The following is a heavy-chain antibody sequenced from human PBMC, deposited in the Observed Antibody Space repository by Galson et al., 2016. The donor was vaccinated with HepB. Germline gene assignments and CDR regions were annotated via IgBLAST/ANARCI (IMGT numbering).Heavy chain of an antibody. CDR3: AKDISPGTLYCTTGNCYGAFDI. Sequence: SLRLSCAASGFTFDDFAMRWVRQPPGKGLEWVSGIIWNGGSMSYADSLKGRFTISRDNAKNSLYLQMNSLRPEDTALYYCAKDISPGTLYCTTGNCYGAFDIWGQGTMVTVSS. J-gene: IGHJ3*02. CDR2: IIWNGGSM. CDR1: GFTFDDFA. D-gene: IGHD2-8*01. V-gene: IGHV3-9*01.